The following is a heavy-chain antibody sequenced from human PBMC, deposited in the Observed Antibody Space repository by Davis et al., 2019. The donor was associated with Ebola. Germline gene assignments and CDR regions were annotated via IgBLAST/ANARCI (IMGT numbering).Heavy chain of an antibody. D-gene: IGHD3-3*01. CDR3: ARGDYDFWSGYYEVWFDP. CDR1: GGSISSGGYS. V-gene: IGHV4-30-2*01. Sequence: PSETLSLTCAVSGGSISSGGYSWSWIRQPPGKGLEWIGYIYHSGSTYYNPSLKSRVTISVDRSKNQFSLKLSSVTAADTAVYYCARGDYDFWSGYYEVWFDPWGQGTLVTVSS. J-gene: IGHJ5*02. CDR2: IYHSGST.